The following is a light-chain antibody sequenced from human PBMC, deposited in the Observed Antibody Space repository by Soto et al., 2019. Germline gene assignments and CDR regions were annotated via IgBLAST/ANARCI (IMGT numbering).Light chain of an antibody. J-gene: IGKJ5*01. CDR2: DAS. Sequence: EIGLTQSPATLSLSPGERATLSCRASQSISSYLAWYQQKPGQAPRLLIYDASNRATGIPARFSGSGSGTDFTLTISGLEPEDFAVYYCQQRSNWPVTFGQGTRLEIK. CDR3: QQRSNWPVT. CDR1: QSISSY. V-gene: IGKV3-11*01.